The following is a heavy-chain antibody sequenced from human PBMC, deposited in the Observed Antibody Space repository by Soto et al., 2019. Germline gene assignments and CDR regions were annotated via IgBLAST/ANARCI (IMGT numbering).Heavy chain of an antibody. D-gene: IGHD2-15*01. CDR3: AIGLVVVAATHYYYYGMDV. J-gene: IGHJ6*02. Sequence: PSETLSLTCTVSGGSVSSVSYYWSWIRQPPGKGLEWIGYIYYSGSTNYNPSLKSRVTMSVDTSKNQFSLKLSSVTAADTAVYYCAIGLVVVAATHYYYYGMDVWGQGTTVTVSS. V-gene: IGHV4-61*01. CDR2: IYYSGST. CDR1: GGSVSSVSYY.